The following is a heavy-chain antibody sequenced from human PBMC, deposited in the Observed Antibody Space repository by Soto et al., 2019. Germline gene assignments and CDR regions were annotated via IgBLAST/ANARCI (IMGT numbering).Heavy chain of an antibody. CDR2: IYYSGST. CDR1: GGSIGSSSYY. V-gene: IGHV4-39*01. Sequence: PSETLSLTCTVSGGSIGSSSYYWGWIRQPPGKGLEWIGSIYYSGSTYYNPSLKSRVTISVDTSKNQFSLKLSSVTAADTAVYYCARHSTDSQLRFLEWRRPTFVDYWGQGTLVTVSS. J-gene: IGHJ4*02. D-gene: IGHD3-3*01. CDR3: ARHSTDSQLRFLEWRRPTFVDY.